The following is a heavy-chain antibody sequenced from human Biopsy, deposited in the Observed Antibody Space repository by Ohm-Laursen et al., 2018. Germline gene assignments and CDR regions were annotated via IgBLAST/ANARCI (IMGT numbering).Heavy chain of an antibody. CDR1: GFSLSTSAVG. J-gene: IGHJ4*02. Sequence: TQTLTLTYSFTGFSLSTSAVGVGWIRQPPGKALEWLALIHWDDDARYSPSLKTRLTIAKDNSKNQVVLTMTNMDLVDTATYYCARFDSDSSGLFDYWGQGTLVTVSS. D-gene: IGHD6-6*01. CDR2: IHWDDDA. CDR3: ARFDSDSSGLFDY. V-gene: IGHV2-5*02.